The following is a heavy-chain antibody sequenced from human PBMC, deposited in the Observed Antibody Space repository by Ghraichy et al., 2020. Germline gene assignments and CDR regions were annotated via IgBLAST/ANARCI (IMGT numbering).Heavy chain of an antibody. CDR2: IDGDGGNT. V-gene: IGHV3-74*03. J-gene: IGHJ3*02. Sequence: GGSLRLSCAASGFTFSIHWMHWVRQVPGKGLVWVSHIDGDGGNTTYADSVKGRFVISRDNAKNTLYLQMNSLRAEDTAVYHCAREVGVSGISFGCDIWGQGTEVTVA. CDR3: AREVGVSGISFGCDI. D-gene: IGHD4-23*01. CDR1: GFTFSIHW.